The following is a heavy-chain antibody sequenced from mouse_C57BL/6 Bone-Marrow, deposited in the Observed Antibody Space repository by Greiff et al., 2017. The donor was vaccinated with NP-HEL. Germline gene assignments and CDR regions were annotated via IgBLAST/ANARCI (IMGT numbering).Heavy chain of an antibody. CDR3: ALIERIYYDLVFDV. CDR1: GFSLSTFGMG. CDR2: IWWDDDK. D-gene: IGHD1-1*01. J-gene: IGHJ1*03. V-gene: IGHV8-8*01. Sequence: VMLVESGPGILQPSQTLSLTCSFSGFSLSTFGMGVGWIRQPSGKGLEWLAHIWWDDDKYYNPALKSRLTISKDTSKNQVFLKIANVDTADTATYYCALIERIYYDLVFDVWGTGTTVTVSS.